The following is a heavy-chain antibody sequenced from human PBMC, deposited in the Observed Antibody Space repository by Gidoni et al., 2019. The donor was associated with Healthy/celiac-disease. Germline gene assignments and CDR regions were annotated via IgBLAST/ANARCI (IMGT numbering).Heavy chain of an antibody. Sequence: EVQLVESGGGLVQPGGSLRLSCAASGFTFSSYWMHWVRQAPGKGPVWVSRINSDGSSASYADSVKGRFTISRDNAKNTLYLQMNSLRAEDTAVYYCARDGYSSGWYSYYYYYYYMDVWGKGTTVTVSS. D-gene: IGHD6-19*01. CDR2: INSDGSSA. CDR3: ARDGYSSGWYSYYYYYYYMDV. V-gene: IGHV3-74*01. J-gene: IGHJ6*03. CDR1: GFTFSSYW.